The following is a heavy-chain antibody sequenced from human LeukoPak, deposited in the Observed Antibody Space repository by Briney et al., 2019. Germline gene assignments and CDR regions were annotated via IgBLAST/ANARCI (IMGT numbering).Heavy chain of an antibody. V-gene: IGHV3-7*01. D-gene: IGHD3-3*01. CDR1: GFTFSSYW. J-gene: IGHJ6*03. CDR2: IKQDGSEK. Sequence: GGSLRLSCAASGFTFSSYWMSWVRQAPGKELEWVANIKQDGSEKYYVDSVKGRFTISRDNAKNSLYLQMNSLRAEDTAVYYCARDGYDERITIFTPYYYMDVWGKGTTVTVSS. CDR3: ARDGYDERITIFTPYYYMDV.